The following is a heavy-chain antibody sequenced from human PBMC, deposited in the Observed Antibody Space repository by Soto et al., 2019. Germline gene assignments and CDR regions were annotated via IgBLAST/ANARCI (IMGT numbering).Heavy chain of an antibody. CDR3: AKNVAVAGPYYFDY. J-gene: IGHJ4*02. D-gene: IGHD6-19*01. CDR2: ISGSGGST. V-gene: IGHV3-23*01. Sequence: GWSLRLSCAASGFTFSSYAMSWVRQAPGKGLEWVSAISGSGGSTYYADSVKGRLTISRDTSKNTLYPQMNSLRAEDTAVYSCAKNVAVAGPYYFDYWGQGTLVTVSS. CDR1: GFTFSSYA.